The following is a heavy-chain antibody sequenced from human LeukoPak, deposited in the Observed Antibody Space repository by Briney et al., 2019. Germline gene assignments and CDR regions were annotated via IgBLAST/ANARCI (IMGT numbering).Heavy chain of an antibody. V-gene: IGHV1-2*02. CDR2: INLNTGDT. CDR3: ARDQPALDY. Sequence: ASVKVSCKASGSTFIGYYMHWVRQAPGQGLEWMGWINLNTGDTDYAPKFQGRVTMTRDTSITTAYMELSRLRYDDTAVYYCARDQPALDYWGRGTLVTVSS. J-gene: IGHJ4*02. CDR1: GSTFIGYY.